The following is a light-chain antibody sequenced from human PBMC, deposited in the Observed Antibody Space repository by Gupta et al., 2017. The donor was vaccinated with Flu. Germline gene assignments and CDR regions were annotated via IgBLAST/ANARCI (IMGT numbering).Light chain of an antibody. CDR2: QAS. CDR1: QSIHTW. CDR3: QQYNTQSKT. J-gene: IGKJ1*01. Sequence: VGDRVTITCRASQSIHTWLAWYQQKPGKAPNLLIYQASTLDSGVPSRFSGSGSGTEFTLTISSLQPDDFAIYYCQQYNTQSKTFGQGTKVEIK. V-gene: IGKV1-5*03.